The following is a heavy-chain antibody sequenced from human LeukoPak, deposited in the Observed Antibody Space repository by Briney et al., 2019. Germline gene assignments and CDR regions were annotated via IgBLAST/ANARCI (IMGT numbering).Heavy chain of an antibody. V-gene: IGHV4-31*03. Sequence: SETLSLTCTVSGGSISSGGYYWSWIRQHPGKGLEWIGYIYYSGSTYYNPSLKSRVTISEDTSKNQFSLKLSSVTAADTALYYCSREGYDILTGYYIVDWGQGTLVTVSS. CDR3: SREGYDILTGYYIVD. D-gene: IGHD3-9*01. J-gene: IGHJ4*02. CDR2: IYYSGST. CDR1: GGSISSGGYY.